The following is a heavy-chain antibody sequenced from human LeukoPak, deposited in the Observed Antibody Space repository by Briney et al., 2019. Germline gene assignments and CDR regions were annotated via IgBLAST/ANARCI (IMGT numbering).Heavy chain of an antibody. Sequence: SETLSLTCNVSGGSISSGDYYWGWIRQPPGRGLEWIGYIYYSGSTYYNPSPKSRVTISVDTSKNQFSLKLSSVTAADTAVYYCAIFPVPAAMDADYWGQGTLVTVSS. D-gene: IGHD2-2*01. CDR3: AIFPVPAAMDADY. CDR2: IYYSGST. CDR1: GGSISSGDYY. V-gene: IGHV4-30-4*08. J-gene: IGHJ4*02.